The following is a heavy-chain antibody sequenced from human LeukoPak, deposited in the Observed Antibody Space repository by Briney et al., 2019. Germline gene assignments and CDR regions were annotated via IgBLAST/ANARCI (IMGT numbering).Heavy chain of an antibody. Sequence: GRSLRLSCAASGFTFSSYAMTWVRQAPGKGLECVSAISVSGGSTYYADSVKGRFTISRDNSKNTLSLQMHSLRAEDTAVYYCANKATLGDYYYYMDVWGTGTTVTVSS. J-gene: IGHJ6*03. D-gene: IGHD3-3*02. V-gene: IGHV3-23*01. CDR3: ANKATLGDYYYYMDV. CDR1: GFTFSSYA. CDR2: ISVSGGST.